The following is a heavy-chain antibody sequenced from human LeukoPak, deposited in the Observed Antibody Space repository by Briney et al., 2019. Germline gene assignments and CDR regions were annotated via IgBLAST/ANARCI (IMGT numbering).Heavy chain of an antibody. CDR2: IIPIFGTA. V-gene: IGHV1-69*13. J-gene: IGHJ4*02. Sequence: ASVKVSCKASGGTFSSYAISWVRQAPGQGIEWMGGIIPIFGTANYAQKFQGRVTITADESTSTAYMELSSLRSEDTAVYYCATDLTIFGVAFWPWGQGTLVTVSS. CDR1: GGTFSSYA. D-gene: IGHD3-3*01. CDR3: ATDLTIFGVAFWP.